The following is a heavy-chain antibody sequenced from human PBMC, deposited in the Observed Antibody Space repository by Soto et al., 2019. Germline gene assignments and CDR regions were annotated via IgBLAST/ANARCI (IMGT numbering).Heavy chain of an antibody. CDR3: TRSIITTAGTDAFDL. CDR1: GYTFTSYY. V-gene: IGHV1-46*03. J-gene: IGHJ3*01. D-gene: IGHD6-13*01. Sequence: QVQLVQSGAEVKKPGASVRVSCKASGYTFTSYYIHWVRQAPGQGPEWMGMISPSSGGTDYAQKFKGGVTMTRDTSTSTVYLELSSLRSEDTAVYFCTRSIITTAGTDAFDLWGQGTLVTVSS. CDR2: ISPSSGGT.